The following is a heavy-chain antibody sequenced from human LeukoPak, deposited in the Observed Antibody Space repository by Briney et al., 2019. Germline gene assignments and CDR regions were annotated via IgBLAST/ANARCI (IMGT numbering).Heavy chain of an antibody. CDR3: ARGAPDSSSYYYYYYMDV. V-gene: IGHV1-8*01. Sequence: ASVKVSCKAAGYTFTSYDINWVRQATGQGLGWMGWRNPNSGNTGYAQKFQGRVTMTRNTSISTAYMQLSSLRSEDTAVYYCARGAPDSSSYYYYYYMDVWGKGTTVTVSS. D-gene: IGHD6-6*01. J-gene: IGHJ6*03. CDR1: GYTFTSYD. CDR2: RNPNSGNT.